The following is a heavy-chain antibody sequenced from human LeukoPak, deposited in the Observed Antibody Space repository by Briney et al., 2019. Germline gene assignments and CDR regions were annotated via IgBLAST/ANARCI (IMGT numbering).Heavy chain of an antibody. J-gene: IGHJ5*02. CDR1: GGSISSYY. CDR3: ARHGSAYYDILGWFDP. Sequence: PSETLSLTCTVSGGSISSYYWSWIRQPAGKGLEWIGRIYTSGSTNYNPSLKSRVTMSVDTSKNQFSLKLSSVTAADTAVYYCARHGSAYYDILGWFDPWGQGTLVTVSS. D-gene: IGHD3-9*01. V-gene: IGHV4-4*07. CDR2: IYTSGST.